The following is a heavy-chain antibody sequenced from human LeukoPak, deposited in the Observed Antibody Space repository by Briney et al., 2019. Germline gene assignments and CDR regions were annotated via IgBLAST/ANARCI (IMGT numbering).Heavy chain of an antibody. D-gene: IGHD7-27*01. V-gene: IGHV3-74*01. J-gene: IGHJ4*02. Sequence: PGGSLRLSCAASGFTFRNHWMHWVRQAPGKGLLWVARINYDGSDTSQADSVEGRFTIPRDNAKDTLYLQMNSLRVEDTAVYYCARNNWGIDYWGQGTLVAVSS. CDR2: INYDGSDT. CDR3: ARNNWGIDY. CDR1: GFTFRNHW.